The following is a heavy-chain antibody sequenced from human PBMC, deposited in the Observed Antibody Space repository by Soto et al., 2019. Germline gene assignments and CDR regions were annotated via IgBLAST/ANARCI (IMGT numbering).Heavy chain of an antibody. J-gene: IGHJ4*02. CDR2: IHYSGTT. Sequence: PSETLSLTCTVSGGSMRNYFCTWIRQPPWKGLEWIGYIHYSGTTSFFPSYNPSLRSRVTISEDTSKNQFSLKLLSVTTADTAVYFCAAGEASSRNIAQYCLDFLGQGTLVTVSS. D-gene: IGHD6-13*01. V-gene: IGHV4-59*01. CDR3: AAGEASSRNIAQYCLDF. CDR1: GGSMRNYF.